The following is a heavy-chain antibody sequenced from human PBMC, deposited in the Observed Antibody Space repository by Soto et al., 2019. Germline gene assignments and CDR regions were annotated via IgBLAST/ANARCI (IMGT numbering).Heavy chain of an antibody. D-gene: IGHD3-3*01. Sequence: PGGSLRLSCAVSGFTFSSYAMSWVRQAPGKGLEWVSGLSGSGDTTHYADSVKGRFTISRDNSKNTLYLQMNSLRVEDTALYYCAKSPAFGVLIHTDYWGQGTQVTVSS. V-gene: IGHV3-23*01. CDR3: AKSPAFGVLIHTDY. J-gene: IGHJ4*02. CDR1: GFTFSSYA. CDR2: LSGSGDTT.